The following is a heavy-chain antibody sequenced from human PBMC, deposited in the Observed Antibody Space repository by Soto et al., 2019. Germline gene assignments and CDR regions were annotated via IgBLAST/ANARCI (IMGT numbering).Heavy chain of an antibody. CDR1: GFTFSSYG. D-gene: IGHD3-22*01. J-gene: IGHJ4*02. CDR3: AKLGDRYYYDSSGSYLDY. V-gene: IGHV3-30*18. CDR2: ISYDGSNK. Sequence: AGGSLRLSCAASGFTFSSYGMHWVRQAPGKGLEWVAVISYDGSNKYYADSVKGRFTISRDNSKNTLYLQMNSLRAEDTAVYYCAKLGDRYYYDSSGSYLDYWGQGTLVTVSS.